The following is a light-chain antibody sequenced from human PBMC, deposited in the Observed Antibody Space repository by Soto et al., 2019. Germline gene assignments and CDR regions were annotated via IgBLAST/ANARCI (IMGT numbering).Light chain of an antibody. V-gene: IGLV1-44*01. CDR2: SNN. CDR3: ASSDDSLNGWV. J-gene: IGLJ3*02. Sequence: QSVLTQPPSASGTPGQRVTISCSGSSSNIGSNTVNWYQQLPGTAPKLLIYSNNQRPSGVPARFSGSKSGTSASLAISGLQSEEEADYYCASSDDSLNGWVFGGGTKLTVL. CDR1: SSNIGSNT.